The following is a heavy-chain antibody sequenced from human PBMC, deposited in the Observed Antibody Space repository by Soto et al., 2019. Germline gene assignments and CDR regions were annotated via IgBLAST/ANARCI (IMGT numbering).Heavy chain of an antibody. D-gene: IGHD1-26*01. CDR1: GFTFSSYG. CDR3: AKGSIVGATKDWFDP. J-gene: IGHJ5*02. V-gene: IGHV3-30*18. CDR2: ISYDGSSK. Sequence: QVQLVESGGGVGQPGRSLRLSCAASGFTFSSYGMYWVRQAPGKGLEWVAVISYDGSSKYYADSVKGRLTISRDNSENTLYLQMNSLRAEDTAVYYCAKGSIVGATKDWFDPWGQGTLVTVSS.